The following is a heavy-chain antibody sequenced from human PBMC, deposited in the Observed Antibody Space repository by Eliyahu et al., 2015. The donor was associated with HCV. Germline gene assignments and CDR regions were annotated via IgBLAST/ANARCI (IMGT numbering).Heavy chain of an antibody. J-gene: IGHJ4*02. Sequence: QVQLVESGGGVVQPGRSLRLSCAASGFXFSSYGMHWVRQAPGKGLEWVAVISYDGSNKYYADSVKGRFTISRDNSKNTLYLQMNSLRAEDTAVYYCAKDLFLAVAGSFDYWGQGTLVTVSS. CDR3: AKDLFLAVAGSFDY. D-gene: IGHD6-19*01. V-gene: IGHV3-30*18. CDR1: GFXFSSYG. CDR2: ISYDGSNK.